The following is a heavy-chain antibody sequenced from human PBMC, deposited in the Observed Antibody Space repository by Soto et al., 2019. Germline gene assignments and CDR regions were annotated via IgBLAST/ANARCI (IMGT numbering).Heavy chain of an antibody. CDR1: GFTFSSYG. Sequence: GESLKISCAASGFTFSSYGMHWVRQAPGKGLEWVAVISYDGNNKYYADSVKGRFTISRDNSKNTLYLQMNSLRAEDTAVYYCAKSLRYFDWLNSSWFDPWGQGTLVTVSS. D-gene: IGHD3-9*01. CDR2: ISYDGNNK. J-gene: IGHJ5*02. V-gene: IGHV3-30*18. CDR3: AKSLRYFDWLNSSWFDP.